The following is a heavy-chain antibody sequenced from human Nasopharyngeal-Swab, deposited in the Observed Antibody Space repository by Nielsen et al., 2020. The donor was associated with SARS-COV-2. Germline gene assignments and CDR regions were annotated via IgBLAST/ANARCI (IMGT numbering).Heavy chain of an antibody. D-gene: IGHD3-16*02. Sequence: SVKVSCKASGGTFSSYAISWVRQAPGQGLEWMGGIIPILGIANYAQKFQGRVTITADKSTSTAYMELSSLRSEDTAVYYCAREIMITFGGVIVESFAYFDYWGQGTLVTVSS. CDR1: GGTFSSYA. J-gene: IGHJ4*02. V-gene: IGHV1-69*10. CDR2: IIPILGIA. CDR3: AREIMITFGGVIVESFAYFDY.